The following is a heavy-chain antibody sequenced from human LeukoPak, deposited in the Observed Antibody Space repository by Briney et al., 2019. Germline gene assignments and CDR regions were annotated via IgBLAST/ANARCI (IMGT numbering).Heavy chain of an antibody. CDR2: INPNSGGT. V-gene: IGHV1-2*06. CDR3: ARGYCSGGSCYEFDP. CDR1: GYTFTGYY. J-gene: IGHJ5*02. D-gene: IGHD2-15*01. Sequence: ASLKVSCKASGYTFTGYYMHWVRQAPGQGLEWMGRINPNSGGTNYAQNSQGRVTMTRDTSISTAYMELSRLRSDDTAVYYCARGYCSGGSCYEFDPWGQGTLVTVSS.